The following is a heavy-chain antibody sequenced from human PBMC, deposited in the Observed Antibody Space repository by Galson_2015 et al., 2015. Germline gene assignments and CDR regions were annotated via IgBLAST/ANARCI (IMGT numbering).Heavy chain of an antibody. Sequence: SVKVSCKASGYTFNGYGISWVRQAPGQGLEWMGWISAYNGNTNYAQKLQGRVTMTTDTSTTTAYMGLRSLRSDDTAVYYCARCANGVCYTADYFDYWGQGTLVTVSS. V-gene: IGHV1-18*04. D-gene: IGHD2-8*01. CDR1: GYTFNGYG. CDR2: ISAYNGNT. J-gene: IGHJ4*02. CDR3: ARCANGVCYTADYFDY.